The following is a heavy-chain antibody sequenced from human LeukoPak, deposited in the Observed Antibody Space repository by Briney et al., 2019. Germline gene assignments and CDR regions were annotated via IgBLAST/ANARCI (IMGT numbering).Heavy chain of an antibody. V-gene: IGHV3-23*01. J-gene: IGHJ4*02. D-gene: IGHD3-10*01. CDR2: ISGSGGST. Sequence: GGSLRLSCAASGFTFSSYAMSWVRQAPGKVLEWVSAISGSGGSTYYADSVKGRFTISRDNSKNTLYLQMNSLRAEDTAVYYCAKVGPRQYYGSGSYYSGFDYWGQGTLVTVSS. CDR1: GFTFSSYA. CDR3: AKVGPRQYYGSGSYYSGFDY.